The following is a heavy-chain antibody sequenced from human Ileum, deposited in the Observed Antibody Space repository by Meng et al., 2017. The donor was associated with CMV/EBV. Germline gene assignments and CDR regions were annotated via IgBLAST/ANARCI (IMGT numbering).Heavy chain of an antibody. D-gene: IGHD1-1*01. CDR1: GFTLSSYW. J-gene: IGHJ6*02. Sequence: GGSLRLPCAASGFTLSSYWLSWVRQAPGRGLEWVANIKQDGGEKYYVDSVKGRFTITRDNAKNSLYLQMNSLRAEDTAVYYCARNWNDDYCGMDVWGQGTTVTVSS. CDR2: IKQDGGEK. V-gene: IGHV3-7*01. CDR3: ARNWNDDYCGMDV.